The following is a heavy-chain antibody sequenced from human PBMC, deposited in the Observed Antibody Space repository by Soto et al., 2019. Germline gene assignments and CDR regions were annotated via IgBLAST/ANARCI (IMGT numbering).Heavy chain of an antibody. V-gene: IGHV3-30-3*01. Sequence: GGSLRLSCAASGFTFSSYAMHWVRQAPGKGLEWVAVISYDGSNKYYADSVKGRFTISRDNSKNTLYLQMNSLRAEDTAVYYCAREGYSYGYGYYYYGMDVWGQGTTVTVSS. D-gene: IGHD5-18*01. J-gene: IGHJ6*02. CDR1: GFTFSSYA. CDR3: AREGYSYGYGYYYYGMDV. CDR2: ISYDGSNK.